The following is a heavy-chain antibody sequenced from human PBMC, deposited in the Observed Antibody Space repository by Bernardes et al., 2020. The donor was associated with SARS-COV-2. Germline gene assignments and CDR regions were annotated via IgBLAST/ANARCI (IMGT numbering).Heavy chain of an antibody. CDR1: GFTFSSYA. CDR3: AADYDILTGYYTLDY. J-gene: IGHJ3*01. Sequence: GGSLRLSCAASGFTFSSYAMSWVRQAPGKGLEWVSAISGSGGSTYYADSVKGRFTISRDNSKNTLYLQMNSLRAEDTAVYYCAADYDILTGYYTLDYWGQGTMVTVSS. D-gene: IGHD3-9*01. CDR2: ISGSGGST. V-gene: IGHV3-23*01.